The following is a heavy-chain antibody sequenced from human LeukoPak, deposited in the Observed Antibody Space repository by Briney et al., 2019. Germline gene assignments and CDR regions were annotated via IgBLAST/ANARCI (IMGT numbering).Heavy chain of an antibody. CDR3: ARDYYDFWSGYLPYNWFDP. J-gene: IGHJ5*02. CDR1: GGSISSGSYY. CDR2: IYTSGST. Sequence: SETLSLTXTVSGGSISSGSYYWSWIRQPAGKGLEWIGRIYTSGSTNYNPSLKSRVTISVDTSKNQFSLKLSSVTAADTVVYYCARDYYDFWSGYLPYNWFDPWGQGTLVTVSS. D-gene: IGHD3-3*01. V-gene: IGHV4-61*02.